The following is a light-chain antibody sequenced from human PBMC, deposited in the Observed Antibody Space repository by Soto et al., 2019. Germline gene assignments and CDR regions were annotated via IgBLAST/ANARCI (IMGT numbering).Light chain of an antibody. J-gene: IGKJ1*01. Sequence: EIVLTQSPGTLSLSPGERATFSCRASQSVSSSYLAWYQHKPGQAPRLLIYGPSTRPTGIPDRFNGSGSGTDFTFSISRLEPEDSALYYCQQYTDSPLTFGQGTKVEIK. V-gene: IGKV3-20*01. CDR1: QSVSSSY. CDR3: QQYTDSPLT. CDR2: GPS.